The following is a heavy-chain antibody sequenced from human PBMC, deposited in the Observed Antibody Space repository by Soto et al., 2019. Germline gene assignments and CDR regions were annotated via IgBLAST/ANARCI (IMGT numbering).Heavy chain of an antibody. CDR2: INHSGST. Sequence: QVQLQQWGAGRLKPSETLSLTCAVYGGSFSGYYWTWIRQPPGTGLEWIGEINHSGSTNYNPSFKSRVTISVDTSKNQFSLKLTSVTAADTAVYYCARDKITGLFDYWGQGTLVTVSS. V-gene: IGHV4-34*01. J-gene: IGHJ4*02. CDR3: ARDKITGLFDY. CDR1: GGSFSGYY. D-gene: IGHD2-8*02.